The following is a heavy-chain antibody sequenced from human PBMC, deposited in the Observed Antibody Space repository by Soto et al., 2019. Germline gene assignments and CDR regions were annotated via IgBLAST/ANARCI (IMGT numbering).Heavy chain of an antibody. D-gene: IGHD6-19*01. J-gene: IGHJ5*02. Sequence: DVQLVESGGDLAQPGGSLRLSCAASGFSISDYEMNWVRQAPGKGLEWVSYISGSGSTVYYADSVKGRFTISRDNAKNSVFLQINTLSVEDAAIYYCARNPSGQWVVPLYCHLWGQGTLVTVSS. CDR3: ARNPSGQWVVPLYCHL. CDR2: ISGSGSTV. CDR1: GFSISDYE. V-gene: IGHV3-48*03.